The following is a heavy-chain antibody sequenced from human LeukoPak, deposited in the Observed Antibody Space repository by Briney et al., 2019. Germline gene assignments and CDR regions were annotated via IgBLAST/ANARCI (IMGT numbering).Heavy chain of an antibody. CDR1: GFTFSSYA. Sequence: GGSLGLSCAASGFTFSSYAMSWVRQAPGKGLEWVSAISGSGGSTYYADSVKGRFTISRDNSKNTLYLQMNSLRAEDTAVYYCASIAVAGRDAFDIWGQGTMVTVSS. D-gene: IGHD6-19*01. CDR2: ISGSGGST. CDR3: ASIAVAGRDAFDI. V-gene: IGHV3-23*01. J-gene: IGHJ3*02.